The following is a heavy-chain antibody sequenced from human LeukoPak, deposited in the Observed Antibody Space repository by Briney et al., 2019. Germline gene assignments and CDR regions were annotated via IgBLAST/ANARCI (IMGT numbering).Heavy chain of an antibody. J-gene: IGHJ1*01. Sequence: PSETLSLTCTVSGGSVSSGSYYWSWIRQPPGKGLEWIGYIYYSGSTNYNPSLKSRVTISVDTSKNQFSLKLSSVTAADTAVYYCARDSSEFRSLIFHWGQGTLVTVSS. CDR3: ARDSSEFRSLIFH. D-gene: IGHD3-9*01. CDR1: GGSVSSGSYY. CDR2: IYYSGST. V-gene: IGHV4-61*01.